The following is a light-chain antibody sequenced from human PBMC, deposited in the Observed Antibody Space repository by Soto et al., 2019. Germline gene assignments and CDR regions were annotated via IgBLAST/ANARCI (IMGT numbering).Light chain of an antibody. J-gene: IGKJ1*01. CDR2: ETS. Sequence: DTQMTQSPSSLAASVGDRLSITCRASQNVRSYVNWYQQKPGQAPNLIIYETSTWESGVPSRFSGDGYGTDFTLSISSLQPEDFAIYYCQQTFSTPRTFGQGTKVEI. V-gene: IGKV1-39*01. CDR3: QQTFSTPRT. CDR1: QNVRSY.